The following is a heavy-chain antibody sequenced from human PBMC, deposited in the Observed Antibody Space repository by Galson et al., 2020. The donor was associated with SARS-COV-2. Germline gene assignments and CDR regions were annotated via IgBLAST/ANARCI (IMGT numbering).Heavy chain of an antibody. CDR1: GFTGSSNY. J-gene: IGHJ6*02. V-gene: IGHV3-53*01. CDR3: ARDPERWNRGYDLFAGMDV. D-gene: IGHD5-12*01. Sequence: GESLKISCAASGFTGSSNYMSWVRQAPGKGLEWVSVIYSGGSTYYADSVKGRFTISRDNSKNTLYLQMNSLRAEDTAVYYCARDPERWNRGYDLFAGMDVWGQGTTVTVSS. CDR2: IYSGGST.